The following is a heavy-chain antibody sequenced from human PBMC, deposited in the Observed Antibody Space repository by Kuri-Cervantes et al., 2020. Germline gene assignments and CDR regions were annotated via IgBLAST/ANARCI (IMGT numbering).Heavy chain of an antibody. V-gene: IGHV1-8*01. Sequence: ASVKVSCKASGYTFTSYDISWVRQATGQGLEWMGWMNPNSGNTGYAQKFQGRVTMTRNTSISTAYMELSSLRSEDTAVYYCARGKSIAARRAYSHWFDPWGQGTLVTVSS. J-gene: IGHJ5*02. CDR2: MNPNSGNT. CDR3: ARGKSIAARRAYSHWFDP. CDR1: GYTFTSYD. D-gene: IGHD6-6*01.